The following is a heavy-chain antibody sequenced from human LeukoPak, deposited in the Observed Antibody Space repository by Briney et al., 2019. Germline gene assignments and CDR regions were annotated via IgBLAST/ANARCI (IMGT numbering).Heavy chain of an antibody. CDR1: GFTFYNYA. J-gene: IGHJ4*02. Sequence: PGGSLRLSCAASGFTFYNYAMTWVRQAPGKGLEWISGINGNGNNIYYADSVRGRFTISRDNAKNTLHLQMNSLRAEDTAIYYCAKDGDYYYHGSGFGYWGQGTLVTVSS. D-gene: IGHD3-22*01. CDR3: AKDGDYYYHGSGFGY. CDR2: INGNGNNI. V-gene: IGHV3-23*01.